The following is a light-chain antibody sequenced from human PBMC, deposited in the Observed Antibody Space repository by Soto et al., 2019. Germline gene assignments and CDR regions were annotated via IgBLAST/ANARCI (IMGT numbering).Light chain of an antibody. CDR1: RSNIGNNA. J-gene: IGLJ3*02. Sequence: QSVLTQTPSASGTPGQTVTISCSGSRSNIGNNAVSWYQQFPGTAPKLLIYNNNQRPSGVPDRFSGSKSGTSASLAISGLQSEDAADYYCATWDDSMNARGVFGGGTQLTVL. CDR3: ATWDDSMNARGV. V-gene: IGLV1-44*01. CDR2: NNN.